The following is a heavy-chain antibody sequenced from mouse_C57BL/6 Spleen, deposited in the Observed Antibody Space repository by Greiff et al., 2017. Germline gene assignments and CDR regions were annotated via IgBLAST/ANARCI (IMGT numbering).Heavy chain of an antibody. CDR1: GYTFTSYW. CDR3: ARWELGPAWFAY. CDR2: IYPGSGST. D-gene: IGHD4-1*01. Sequence: QVQLQQPGAELVKPGASVKMSCKASGYTFTSYWITWVKQRPGQGLEWIGDIYPGSGSTNYNEKFKSKATLTVDTSSSTAYMQLSSLTSEDSAVYYCARWELGPAWFAYWGQGTLVTVSA. V-gene: IGHV1-55*01. J-gene: IGHJ3*01.